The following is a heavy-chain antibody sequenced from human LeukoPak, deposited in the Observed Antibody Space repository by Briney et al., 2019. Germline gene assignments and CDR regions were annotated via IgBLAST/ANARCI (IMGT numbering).Heavy chain of an antibody. CDR1: GFTFSTYE. J-gene: IGHJ6*03. D-gene: IGHD4-11*01. CDR3: ARDATTTVGWVYMDV. CDR2: ISNSGDTI. Sequence: PGGSLRLSCAASGFTFSTYEVNWVRQAPGKGLEWLAHISNSGDTIHYATSVEDRFTISRDNAKNSVYLQMNSLRVEDTALYYCARDATTTVGWVYMDVWGKGTAVTIS. V-gene: IGHV3-48*03.